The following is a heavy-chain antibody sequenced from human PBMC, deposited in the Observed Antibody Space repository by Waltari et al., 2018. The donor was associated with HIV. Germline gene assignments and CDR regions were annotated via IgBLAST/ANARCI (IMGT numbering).Heavy chain of an antibody. J-gene: IGHJ3*02. V-gene: IGHV3-33*06. CDR2: IWSNGINQ. CDR3: VKEMGPFDALDI. CDR1: GFIFSNYG. Sequence: QVQLVESGGGVVQPGRSLRLSCGASGFIFSNYGMHWVRQAPGKGLEGVAGIWSNGINQYYADSVRGRFTFSRVNSKNTLSLQMNSLRVDDTAIYYCVKEMGPFDALDIWGHGTTVTVSS. D-gene: IGHD2-8*01.